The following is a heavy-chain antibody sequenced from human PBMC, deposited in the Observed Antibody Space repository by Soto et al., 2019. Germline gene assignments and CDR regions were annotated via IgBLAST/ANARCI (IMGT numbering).Heavy chain of an antibody. V-gene: IGHV4-31*03. Sequence: PSETLSLTCTVSGGSISSGGYYWSWIRQHPGKGLEWIGYIYYSGTTYYNPSLRSRVTISVDTSKNQFSLKLSSVTAADTAVYYCASSSRRRYHAYWGQGTLVTVSS. D-gene: IGHD2-15*01. J-gene: IGHJ1*01. CDR1: GGSISSGGYY. CDR2: IYYSGTT. CDR3: ASSSRRRYHAY.